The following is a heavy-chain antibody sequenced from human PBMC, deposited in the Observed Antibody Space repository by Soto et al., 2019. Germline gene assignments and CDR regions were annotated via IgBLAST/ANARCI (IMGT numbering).Heavy chain of an antibody. CDR2: IYYSGST. Sequence: XGTLSLTFTVSGGSISSYYWSWIRQPPGKGLEWIGYIYYSGSTNYNPSLKSRVTISVDTSKNQFSLKLSSVTAADTAVYYCARARFTRNYDLLTGYYYYYGMDVWGQGTTVTVSS. J-gene: IGHJ6*02. CDR3: ARARFTRNYDLLTGYYYYYGMDV. V-gene: IGHV4-59*01. D-gene: IGHD3-9*01. CDR1: GGSISSYY.